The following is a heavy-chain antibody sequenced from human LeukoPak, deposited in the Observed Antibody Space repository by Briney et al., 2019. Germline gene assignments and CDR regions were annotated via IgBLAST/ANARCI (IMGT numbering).Heavy chain of an antibody. J-gene: IGHJ4*02. CDR1: GFTFSSYV. D-gene: IGHD2/OR15-2a*01. CDR3: VKDALVVPVSMGPPEVDY. V-gene: IGHV3-23*01. CDR2: ISGGGGST. Sequence: GGSLRLSCAASGFTFSSYVMSWVRQAPGKGLEWVSAISGGGGSTYYADSVKGRFTISRDNSKNTLSLQMHSLRAEDTAVYYCVKDALVVPVSMGPPEVDYWGQGNLVTVSS.